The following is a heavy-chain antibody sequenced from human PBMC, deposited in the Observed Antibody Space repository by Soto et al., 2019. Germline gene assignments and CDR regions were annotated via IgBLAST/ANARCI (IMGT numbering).Heavy chain of an antibody. Sequence: PGESLKISCKGSGYRFTSYWIGWVRQMPGKGLEWMGIIYPGDSDTRYSPSFQGQVTISADKSISTAYLQWSSLKASDTAMYYCARPYYDSSGSNPGVWFDPWGQGTLVTVSS. CDR3: ARPYYDSSGSNPGVWFDP. D-gene: IGHD3-22*01. CDR1: GYRFTSYW. CDR2: IYPGDSDT. V-gene: IGHV5-51*01. J-gene: IGHJ5*02.